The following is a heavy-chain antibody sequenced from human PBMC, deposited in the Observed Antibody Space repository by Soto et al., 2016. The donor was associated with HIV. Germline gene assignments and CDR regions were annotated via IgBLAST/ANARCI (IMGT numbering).Heavy chain of an antibody. CDR2: ISGSGSST. CDR3: AKKGWMIAKDRNWYFDL. Sequence: EEQLLESGGALVQPGGSLRLSCAASGFSFSNYAMSWVRQAPGKGLQWVSGISGSGSSTYYADSVKGRFTISRDNSKNTLYLQMKSLRAEDTAVYYCAKKGWMIAKDRNWYFDLWGRGTLVTVSS. J-gene: IGHJ2*01. V-gene: IGHV3-23*01. D-gene: IGHD3-22*01. CDR1: GFSFSNYA.